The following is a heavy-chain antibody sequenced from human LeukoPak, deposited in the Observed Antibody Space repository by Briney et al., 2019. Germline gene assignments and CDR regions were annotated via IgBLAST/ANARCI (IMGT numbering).Heavy chain of an antibody. CDR2: INHSGST. Sequence: SETLSLTCAVYGGSFSGYYWSWIRQPPGKWLEWIGEINHSGSTNYNPSLKSRVTISVDTSKNQFSLKLSSVTAADPAVYYCARMTSGAFDMWGQGTMVTVSS. CDR1: GGSFSGYY. J-gene: IGHJ3*02. CDR3: ARMTSGAFDM. V-gene: IGHV4-34*01.